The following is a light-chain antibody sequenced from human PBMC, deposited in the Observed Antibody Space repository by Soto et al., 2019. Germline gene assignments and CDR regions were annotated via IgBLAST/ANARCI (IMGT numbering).Light chain of an antibody. V-gene: IGKV1-39*01. CDR1: QNIRIY. J-gene: IGKJ1*01. CDR2: GAS. CDR3: QQYYNWPRT. Sequence: DIQMTQSPSSLSASVGDRVTITCRASQNIRIYLNWFQQKPGKAPNLLIYGASSLQSGVPSRFSGSGSGTEFTLSISSLQSEDFAVYYCQQYYNWPRTFGQGTKVDIK.